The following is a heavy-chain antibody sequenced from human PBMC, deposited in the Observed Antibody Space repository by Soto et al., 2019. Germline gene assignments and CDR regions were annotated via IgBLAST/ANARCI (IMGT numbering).Heavy chain of an antibody. CDR1: GGSVSSGSYY. V-gene: IGHV4-61*01. CDR3: ARGLPSIADSGAFDI. CDR2: IYYSGST. Sequence: QVQLQESGPGLVKPSETLSLTCTVSGGSVSSGSYYWSWIRQPPGKGLEWIGYIYYSGSTNYNPSLKSRVTISVDTSKNQFSLKLSSVTAADTAVYYCARGLPSIADSGAFDIWGQGTMVTVSS. D-gene: IGHD6-6*01. J-gene: IGHJ3*02.